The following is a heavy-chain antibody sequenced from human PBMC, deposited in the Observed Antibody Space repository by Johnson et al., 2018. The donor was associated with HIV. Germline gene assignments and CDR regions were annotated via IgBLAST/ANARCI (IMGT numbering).Heavy chain of an antibody. CDR2: IKQDGSEK. D-gene: IGHD1-26*01. Sequence: VQLVESGGGLVQPGGSLRLSCAASGFTFHNYWMSWVRQAPGKGLEWVANIKQDGSEKYYVDSVKGRFTISRDNAKNSLYLQMNSLRAEDTAVYYCARASYVDAFDIWGQGTMVTVSS. CDR1: GFTFHNYW. CDR3: ARASYVDAFDI. J-gene: IGHJ3*02. V-gene: IGHV3-7*03.